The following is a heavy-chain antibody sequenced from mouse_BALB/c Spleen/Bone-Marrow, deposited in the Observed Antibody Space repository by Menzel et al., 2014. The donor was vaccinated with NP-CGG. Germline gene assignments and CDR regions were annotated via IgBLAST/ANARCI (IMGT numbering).Heavy chain of an antibody. D-gene: IGHD1-1*01. V-gene: IGHV1-7*01. J-gene: IGHJ2*01. CDR2: INPITGYT. CDR1: GYTFTNYW. CDR3: ARIYYYGRDY. Sequence: VQLQQSGAELAKPGASVKMSCKASGYTFTNYWMHWVKQRPGQGLEWIGYINPITGYTEYNQKFKDKATLTADKSSSTAYMQLSSLTSEDSAVYYCARIYYYGRDYWGQGTTLTVSS.